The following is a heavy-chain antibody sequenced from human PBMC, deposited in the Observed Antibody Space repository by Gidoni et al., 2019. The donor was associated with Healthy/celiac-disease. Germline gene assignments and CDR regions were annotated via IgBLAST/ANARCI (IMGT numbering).Heavy chain of an antibody. J-gene: IGHJ4*02. CDR3: AREGHYDYVWGSYPEE. Sequence: QVQLVQSGAEVKKPGSSVKVSCKASGGTFSSYAISWGRQAPGPGLEWIGGISPIFGTANYAKKFQGRVTINADESPSTAYMELSSLRSEDTAVYYCAREGHYDYVWGSYPEEWGQGTLVTVSS. D-gene: IGHD3-16*02. CDR2: ISPIFGTA. CDR1: GGTFSSYA. V-gene: IGHV1-69*01.